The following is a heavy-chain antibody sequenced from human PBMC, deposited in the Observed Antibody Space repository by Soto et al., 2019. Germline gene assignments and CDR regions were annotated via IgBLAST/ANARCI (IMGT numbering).Heavy chain of an antibody. CDR3: ARGHQYYYGSGSYYEWFDP. CDR2: ISSSSSYI. Sequence: EVQLVESGGGLVKPGGSLRLSCAASGFTFSSYSMNWVRQAPGKGLEWVSSISSSSSYIYYADSVKGRFTISRDNAKNSLYLQMNGLRAEDTAVYYCARGHQYYYGSGSYYEWFDPWGQGTLVTVSS. CDR1: GFTFSSYS. D-gene: IGHD3-10*01. J-gene: IGHJ5*02. V-gene: IGHV3-21*01.